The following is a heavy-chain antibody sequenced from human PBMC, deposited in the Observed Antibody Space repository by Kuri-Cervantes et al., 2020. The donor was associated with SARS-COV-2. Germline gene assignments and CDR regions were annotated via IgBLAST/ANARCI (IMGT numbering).Heavy chain of an antibody. Sequence: GESLKISCKGSGYSFTSYWISWVRQMPGKGLEWMGRIDPSDSYTNYSPSFQGHVTISADKSISTAYLQWSSLKAPDTAMYYCARHVEWELPPWVWGQGTPVTVSS. D-gene: IGHD1-26*01. CDR3: ARHVEWELPPWV. V-gene: IGHV5-10-1*01. J-gene: IGHJ4*02. CDR2: IDPSDSYT. CDR1: GYSFTSYW.